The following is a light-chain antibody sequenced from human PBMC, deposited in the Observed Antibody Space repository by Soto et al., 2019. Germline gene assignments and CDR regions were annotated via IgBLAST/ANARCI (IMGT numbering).Light chain of an antibody. CDR2: GAY. CDR1: QSVSSSY. V-gene: IGKV3-20*01. CDR3: QPYGTSHVT. Sequence: EIVLTQSPGTLSLSPGERATLSCRASQSVSSSYLAWYQQKPGQAPRLLIYGAYSRATGIPDRFSGRGSGTDFTLTISTLEPEDFEVYYCQPYGTSHVTFGGGTKVEIK. J-gene: IGKJ4*01.